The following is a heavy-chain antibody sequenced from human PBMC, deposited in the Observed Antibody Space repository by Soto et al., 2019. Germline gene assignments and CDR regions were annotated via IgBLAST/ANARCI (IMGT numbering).Heavy chain of an antibody. CDR2: IVPIFGTT. D-gene: IGHD6-19*01. J-gene: IGHJ6*02. CDR3: ARVEAVAGLYTSHGLGV. V-gene: IGHV1-69*12. Sequence: QVQLVQSGAEVKKPGSSVKVSCKVSGGTFSNYAIDWVRLAPGHGLEWMGGIVPIFGTTYYTQKFQGRATIAADDSTTTAYLEMRSLRSEDTAIYYCARVEAVAGLYTSHGLGVWGQGTAVTVSS. CDR1: GGTFSNYA.